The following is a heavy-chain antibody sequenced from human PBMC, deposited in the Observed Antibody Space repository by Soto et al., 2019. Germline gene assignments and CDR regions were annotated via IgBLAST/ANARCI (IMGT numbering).Heavy chain of an antibody. CDR2: ISGSGGST. V-gene: IGHV3-23*01. Sequence: EVQLLESGGGLVQPGGSLRLSCAASGFTFSSYAMSWVRQAPGKGPEWVSAISGSGGSTYYADSVKGRFTISRDNSKNTLYLQMNSLRAEDTAVYYCAKGNYPLYYYYGMDVWGQGTTVTVSS. CDR1: GFTFSSYA. D-gene: IGHD4-4*01. CDR3: AKGNYPLYYYYGMDV. J-gene: IGHJ6*02.